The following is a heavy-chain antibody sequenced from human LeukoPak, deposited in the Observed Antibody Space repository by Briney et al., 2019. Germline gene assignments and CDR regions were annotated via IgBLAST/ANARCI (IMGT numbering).Heavy chain of an antibody. J-gene: IGHJ6*03. CDR3: ARGVGVPYYMDV. CDR1: GFTFSSYW. Sequence: PGGSLRLSCAASGFTFSSYWMSWVRQAPGKGLEWVSSISSSSSYIYYADSVKGRFTISRDNAKNSLYLQMNSLRAEDTAVYYCARGVGVPYYMDVWGKGTTVTVSS. CDR2: ISSSSSYI. V-gene: IGHV3-21*01. D-gene: IGHD2-21*01.